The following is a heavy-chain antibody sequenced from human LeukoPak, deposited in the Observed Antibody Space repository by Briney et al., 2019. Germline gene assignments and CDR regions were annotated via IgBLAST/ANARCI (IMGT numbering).Heavy chain of an antibody. CDR3: ARGAGKDFWSGYYSGVGGMDV. Sequence: ASVKVSCKASGYTFTSYGINWVRQAPGQGLEWMGWMNPNSGNTGYAQKFQGRVTMTRNTSISTAYMELSSLRSEDTAVYYCARGAGKDFWSGYYSGVGGMDVWGQGTTVTVSS. CDR1: GYTFTSYG. V-gene: IGHV1-8*02. D-gene: IGHD3-3*01. J-gene: IGHJ6*02. CDR2: MNPNSGNT.